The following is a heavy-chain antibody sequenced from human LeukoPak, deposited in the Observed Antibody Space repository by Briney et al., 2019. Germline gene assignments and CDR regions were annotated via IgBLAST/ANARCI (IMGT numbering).Heavy chain of an antibody. D-gene: IGHD6-19*01. Sequence: SETLSLTCAVYGGSFSGYYWSWIRQPPGKGLEWIGEINHSGSTNYNPSLKSRVTISVDTSKNQFSLKLSSVTAADTAVYYCASQIAVAGSSWDDAFDIWGQGTMVTVSS. CDR1: GGSFSGYY. CDR3: ASQIAVAGSSWDDAFDI. J-gene: IGHJ3*02. V-gene: IGHV4-34*01. CDR2: INHSGST.